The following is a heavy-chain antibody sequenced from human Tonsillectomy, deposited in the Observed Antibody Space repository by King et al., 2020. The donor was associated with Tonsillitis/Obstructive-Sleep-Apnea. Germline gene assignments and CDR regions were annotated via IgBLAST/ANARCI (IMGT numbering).Heavy chain of an antibody. CDR3: ARGGILNLQ. J-gene: IGHJ4*02. V-gene: IGHV3-53*04. CDR2: IYSGGAI. CDR1: GFSVTTNY. D-gene: IGHD2-15*01. Sequence: VQLVESGGGLVQPGGSLRLSCAASGFSVTTNYMSWVRQAPGRGLEWVSVIYSGGAIFYADSVKGRFTISRHNSKNILYLQMNRLRVEDTAIYYCARGGILNLQGGQGTVVTVSS.